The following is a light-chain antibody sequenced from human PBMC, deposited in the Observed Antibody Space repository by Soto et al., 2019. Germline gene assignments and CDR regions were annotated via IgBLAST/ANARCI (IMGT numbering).Light chain of an antibody. Sequence: QPVLTQPSSASASLGSSIKLACTLSGGHTSYRVAWHQQQPGKAPRLLLKVDQSGNYDKGTAIPEPFSASSSGAARYLTISNLQSEAEADYYCEAFGSNIWVFGGGTKLTVL. J-gene: IGLJ3*02. CDR1: GGHTSYR. V-gene: IGLV4-60*03. CDR3: EAFGSNIWV. CDR2: VDQSGNY.